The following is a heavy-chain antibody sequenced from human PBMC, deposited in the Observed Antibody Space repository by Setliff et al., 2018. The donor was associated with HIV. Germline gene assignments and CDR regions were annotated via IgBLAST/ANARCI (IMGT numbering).Heavy chain of an antibody. J-gene: IGHJ3*02. Sequence: PSETLSLTCTVSGGSISSGSYYWSWIRQPAGKGLEWIGRIWTSGSTNYNPSLKSRVTISVDTSKNQFSLKLSSVTAADTAVYYCARHSDFWSEDAFDIWAQGTVVTVS. CDR2: IWTSGST. CDR1: GGSISSGSYY. V-gene: IGHV4-61*02. CDR3: ARHSDFWSEDAFDI. D-gene: IGHD3-3*01.